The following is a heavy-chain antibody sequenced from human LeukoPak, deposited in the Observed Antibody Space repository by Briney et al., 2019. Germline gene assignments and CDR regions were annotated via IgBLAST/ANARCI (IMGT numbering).Heavy chain of an antibody. J-gene: IGHJ4*02. CDR3: ATAREPVTGRFEY. Sequence: KPSETLSLTCTVSGVSIGSYYWSWIRQPPGEGLEWIGYIYYSGGTNYNPSLKSRVTISLDTPKKQFSLKLSSVTAADTAVYYCATAREPVTGRFEYWGQGTLVTVSS. CDR2: IYYSGGT. D-gene: IGHD1-14*01. V-gene: IGHV4-59*01. CDR1: GVSIGSYY.